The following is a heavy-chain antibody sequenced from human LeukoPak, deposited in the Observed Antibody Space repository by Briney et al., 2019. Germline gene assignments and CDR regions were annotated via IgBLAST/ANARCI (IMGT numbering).Heavy chain of an antibody. V-gene: IGHV1-18*03. CDR1: GYTFTSYG. D-gene: IGHD6-19*01. Sequence: GASVKVSCKASGYTFTSYGISWVRQAPGQGLEWMGWISAYNGNTNYAQKLQGRVTITRDTSASTAYMELSSLRSEDMAVYYCARKAIGGWVLDYWGQGTLVTVSS. CDR3: ARKAIGGWVLDY. CDR2: ISAYNGNT. J-gene: IGHJ4*02.